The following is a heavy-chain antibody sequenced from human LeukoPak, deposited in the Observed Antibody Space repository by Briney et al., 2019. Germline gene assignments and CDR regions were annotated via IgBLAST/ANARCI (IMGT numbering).Heavy chain of an antibody. D-gene: IGHD1-26*01. Sequence: APVKVSCKASGYTFTDLTEYYIHWVRQAPGHGLEWMGWINPNNGGTKYAQKFQGRVTMTRDMSMNTAYMELSSLTSDDTAVYYCARRLGGSSEGYEFWGQGPLVTVSS. V-gene: IGHV1-2*02. CDR1: GYTFTDLTEYY. J-gene: IGHJ4*02. CDR3: ARRLGGSSEGYEF. CDR2: INPNNGGT.